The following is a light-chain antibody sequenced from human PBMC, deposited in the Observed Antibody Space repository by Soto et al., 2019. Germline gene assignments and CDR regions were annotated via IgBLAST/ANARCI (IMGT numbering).Light chain of an antibody. J-gene: IGKJ2*01. CDR3: QQGHNWPLT. CDR1: QSISTE. CDR2: SAS. V-gene: IGKV3-15*01. Sequence: EIVMTQSPATLSVSPGERATPSCRASQSISTELAWYQQKPGQPPRLLIYSASTRATGVPARFTGSGSGSEFTLTISGLQSEDFAVYYCQQGHNWPLTFGQGTRLEI.